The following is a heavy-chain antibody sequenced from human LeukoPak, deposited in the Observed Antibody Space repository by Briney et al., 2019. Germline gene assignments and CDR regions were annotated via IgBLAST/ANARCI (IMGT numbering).Heavy chain of an antibody. CDR1: GGSMSHYY. V-gene: IGHV4-59*08. CDR3: ARSLVAAAGAPFDY. Sequence: SETLSLTCTVSGGSMSHYYWSWIRQPPGKGLEWIGYIYYSGNTDYNPSLKSRVTISVDTSKNQFSLKLSSVTAADTAVYYCARSLVAAAGAPFDYWGQGTLVTVSS. CDR2: IYYSGNT. J-gene: IGHJ4*02. D-gene: IGHD6-13*01.